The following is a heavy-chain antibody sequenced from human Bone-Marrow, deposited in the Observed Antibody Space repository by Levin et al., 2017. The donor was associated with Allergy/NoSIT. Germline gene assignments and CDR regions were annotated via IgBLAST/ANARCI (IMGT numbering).Heavy chain of an antibody. CDR3: ARDSVQVVEPAPDDNNQPSLLMDV. CDR2: IWYDGSNE. Sequence: LSLTCATSGFTFTTYAIHWVRQALGKGLEWVAVIWYDGSNEYYADSVRGRFTISRDNSKNTLYLQMNSLRAEDTAVYYCARDSVQVVEPAPDDNNQPSLLMDVWGQGTTVIVSS. D-gene: IGHD3-22*01. J-gene: IGHJ6*02. V-gene: IGHV3-33*01. CDR1: GFTFTTYA.